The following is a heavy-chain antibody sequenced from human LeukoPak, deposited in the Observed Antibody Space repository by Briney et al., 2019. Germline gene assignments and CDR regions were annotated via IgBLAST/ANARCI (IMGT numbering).Heavy chain of an antibody. CDR2: IYYSGST. J-gene: IGHJ4*02. Sequence: AETLSLTCTVSGGSISSSSYYWGWIRQPPGKGLEWIGSIYYSGSTYYNPSLKSRVTISVDTSKNQFSLKLSSVTAADTAVYYCASGADYDVSDWGQGTLVTVSS. CDR1: GGSISSSSYY. V-gene: IGHV4-39*07. CDR3: ASGADYDVSD. D-gene: IGHD3-22*01.